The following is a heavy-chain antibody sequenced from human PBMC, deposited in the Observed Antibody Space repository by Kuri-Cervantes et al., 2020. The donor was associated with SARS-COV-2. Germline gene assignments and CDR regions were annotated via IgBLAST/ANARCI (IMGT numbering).Heavy chain of an antibody. V-gene: IGHV4-59*11. D-gene: IGHD3-10*01. Sequence: SETLSLTCTVSGGSISSHYWSWIRQPPGKGLEWIGYIYYSGSTNYNPSLKSRVTISIDTSKNQLSLKLSSVTAADTAVYYCASDLFGELATYFDYWGQGTLVTVSS. CDR1: GGSISSHY. CDR3: ASDLFGELATYFDY. CDR2: IYYSGST. J-gene: IGHJ4*02.